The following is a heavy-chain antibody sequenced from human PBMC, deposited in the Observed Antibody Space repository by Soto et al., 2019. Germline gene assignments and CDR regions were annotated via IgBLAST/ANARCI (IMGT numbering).Heavy chain of an antibody. CDR2: INPKFGDT. V-gene: IGHV1-2*02. Sequence: QVQLVQSGAEVKEPGDSVRVSCEASGYTFTAYYIHWVRQAPGQGLEWMGWINPKFGDTTYAQDFQGRVSMTRDMSISTVDMELSRLTSDDTAIYYCARNMDYYYGRGSGNGHGVWGQGTTVTV. CDR3: ARNMDYYYGRGSGNGHGV. CDR1: GYTFTAYY. D-gene: IGHD3-10*02. J-gene: IGHJ6*02.